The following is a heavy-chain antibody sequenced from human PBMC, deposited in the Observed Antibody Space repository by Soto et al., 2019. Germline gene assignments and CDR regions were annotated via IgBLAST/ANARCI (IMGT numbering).Heavy chain of an antibody. V-gene: IGHV1-69*01. J-gene: IGHJ6*02. CDR1: GGTFSSYA. Sequence: QVQLVQSGAEVQKPGSSVKVSCKASGGTFSSYAISWVRQAPGQGLEWRGGIIPISETTNYAQKFEGRVTITADESNSTAYMELSSLRSADTAVYYCARSQGSSTSLEIYYYYYYGMDVCGQGTTVTVSS. CDR2: IIPISETT. CDR3: ARSQGSSTSLEIYYYYYYGMDV. D-gene: IGHD2-2*01.